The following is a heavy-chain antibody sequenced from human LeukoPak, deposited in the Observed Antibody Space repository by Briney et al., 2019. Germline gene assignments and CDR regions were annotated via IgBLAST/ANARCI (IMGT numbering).Heavy chain of an antibody. J-gene: IGHJ4*02. V-gene: IGHV4-61*02. CDR2: FSASGNS. D-gene: IGHD2-2*01. CDR1: GDSISSDDYY. Sequence: SETLSLTCTVSGDSISSDDYYWSWIRQPAGKGLEWIGRFSASGNSNYNPSLKSRLTISVDTSKNQFSLKLTSVTAADTAVYYCASKGSSSSRYYFDYWGQGTLVTVSS. CDR3: ASKGSSSSRYYFDY.